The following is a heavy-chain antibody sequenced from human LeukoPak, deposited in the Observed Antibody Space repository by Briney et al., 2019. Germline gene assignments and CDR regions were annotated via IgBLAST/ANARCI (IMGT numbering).Heavy chain of an antibody. D-gene: IGHD1-14*01. Sequence: PSETLSLTCAVSGDSITNGVYSWSWIRQSPGKGLEWIGYVDHTGSTKFNPSLNGRVSISRDTSNNFFSLKLSSVTAADTAVYYCARFPRWARYFFDYWGQGTLVTVSS. V-gene: IGHV4-61*03. CDR2: VDHTGST. CDR1: GDSITNGVYS. CDR3: ARFPRWARYFFDY. J-gene: IGHJ4*02.